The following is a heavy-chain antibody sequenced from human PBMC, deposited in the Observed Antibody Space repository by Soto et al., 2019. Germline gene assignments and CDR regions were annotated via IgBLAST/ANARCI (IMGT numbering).Heavy chain of an antibody. Sequence: QVQLVESGGGVVQPGRSLRLSCAASGFDFSTYGMHWVRQAPGKGPEWVAVIWYDGSNKYYADSVRGRFIISRDNSKSTLFLQSNSLRAEDTAVYYCARAVGPFDYWGQGTLVTVSS. D-gene: IGHD1-26*01. V-gene: IGHV3-33*01. J-gene: IGHJ4*02. CDR1: GFDFSTYG. CDR3: ARAVGPFDY. CDR2: IWYDGSNK.